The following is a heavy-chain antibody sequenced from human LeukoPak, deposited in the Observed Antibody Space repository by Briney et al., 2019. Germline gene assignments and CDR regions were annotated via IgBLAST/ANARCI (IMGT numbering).Heavy chain of an antibody. D-gene: IGHD3-22*01. Sequence: PGGSLRLSCAASGFTFSSYSMNWVRQAPGKGLEWVSSISSSSSYIYYADSVKGRSTISRDNAKNSLYLQMNSLRAEDTAVYYCARSPYYYDSSGHLLWGQGTLVTVSS. J-gene: IGHJ4*02. V-gene: IGHV3-21*01. CDR3: ARSPYYYDSSGHLL. CDR1: GFTFSSYS. CDR2: ISSSSSYI.